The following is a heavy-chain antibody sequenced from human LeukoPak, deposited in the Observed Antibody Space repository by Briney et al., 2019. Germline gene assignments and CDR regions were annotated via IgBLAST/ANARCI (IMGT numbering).Heavy chain of an antibody. CDR1: GGSFSGYY. CDR3: AREVAAGTAIDY. V-gene: IGHV4-59*01. D-gene: IGHD6-13*01. CDR2: IYYSGST. J-gene: IGHJ4*02. Sequence: SETLSLTCAVYGGSFSGYYWSWIRQPPGKGLEWIGYIYYSGSTNYNPSLKSRVTISVDTSKNQFSLKLSSVTAADTAVYYCAREVAAGTAIDYWGQGTLVTVSS.